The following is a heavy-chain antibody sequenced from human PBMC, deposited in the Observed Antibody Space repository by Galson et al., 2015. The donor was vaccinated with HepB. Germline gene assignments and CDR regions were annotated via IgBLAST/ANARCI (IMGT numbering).Heavy chain of an antibody. D-gene: IGHD3-22*01. V-gene: IGHV5-51*01. CDR3: ARRIEDDSSGYYSELAWFDP. CDR1: GYSFTSYW. Sequence: QSGAEVTKPGESLKISCKGSGYSFTSYWIGWVRQMPGKGLEWMGIIYPGDSDTRYSPSFQGQVTISADKSISTAYLQWSSLKASDTAMYYCARRIEDDSSGYYSELAWFDPWGQGTLVTVSS. CDR2: IYPGDSDT. J-gene: IGHJ5*02.